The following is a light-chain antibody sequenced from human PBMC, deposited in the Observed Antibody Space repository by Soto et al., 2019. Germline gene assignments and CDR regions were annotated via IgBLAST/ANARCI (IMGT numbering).Light chain of an antibody. CDR2: NAS. J-gene: IGKJ1*01. V-gene: IGKV1-5*03. CDR3: QQCNLYCR. CDR1: QTIGNW. Sequence: DIPMTQSPSTLPASVGDRVTITCRASQTIGNWLAWYQQKPGKVPKLLIYNASTLESGAPSRLSGSGSGTEFTLTIRSLQPDDFATYYCQQCNLYCRFGQGTKVDIK.